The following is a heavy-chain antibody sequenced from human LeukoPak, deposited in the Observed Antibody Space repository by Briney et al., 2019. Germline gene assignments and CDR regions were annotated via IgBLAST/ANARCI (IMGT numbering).Heavy chain of an antibody. V-gene: IGHV4-34*01. CDR3: ARGRRRLWELSLFRGYYYYYMDV. CDR1: GGSFSGYY. J-gene: IGHJ6*03. Sequence: PSETLSLTCAVYGGSFSGYYWSWIRQPPGKGLEWIGEINHSGSTNYNPSLKSRVTISVDTSKNQFSLKLSSVTAADTAVYYCARGRRRLWELSLFRGYYYYYMDVWGKGTTVTVSS. CDR2: INHSGST. D-gene: IGHD3-16*02.